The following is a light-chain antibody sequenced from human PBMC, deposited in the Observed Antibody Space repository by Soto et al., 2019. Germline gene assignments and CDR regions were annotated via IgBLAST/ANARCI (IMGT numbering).Light chain of an antibody. V-gene: IGKV3-20*01. Sequence: EIVLTQSPGTLSLSPGERATLSCRASQTVCSGCLGWYQQKPGQAPRLPIFGTSNRATGIPDRFSGSGSGTDFTLTISRLEPEDFAVYYCQQYGTSPGFTFGPGTKVDMK. CDR2: GTS. CDR1: QTVCSGC. J-gene: IGKJ3*01. CDR3: QQYGTSPGFT.